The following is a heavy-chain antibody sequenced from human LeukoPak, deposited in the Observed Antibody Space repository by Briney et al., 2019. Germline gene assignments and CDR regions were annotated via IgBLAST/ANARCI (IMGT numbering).Heavy chain of an antibody. Sequence: ASVKVSCKASGYTFNTHGISWVRQAPGQGLEWMGRIIPILGIANYAQKFQGRVTITADKSTSTAYMELSSLRSEDTAVYYCAGTPPNCSGGSCYKRGWDGYGMDVWGQGTTVTVSS. CDR3: AGTPPNCSGGSCYKRGWDGYGMDV. V-gene: IGHV1-69*04. J-gene: IGHJ6*02. D-gene: IGHD2-15*01. CDR1: GYTFNTHG. CDR2: IIPILGIA.